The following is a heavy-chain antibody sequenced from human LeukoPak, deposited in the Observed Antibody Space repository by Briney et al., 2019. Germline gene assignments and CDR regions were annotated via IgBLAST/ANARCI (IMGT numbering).Heavy chain of an antibody. V-gene: IGHV4-59*01. J-gene: IGHJ2*01. CDR1: GGSINSYY. D-gene: IGHD1-14*01. CDR2: ISYSGST. CDR3: ARDRYEDWYFDL. Sequence: SETLSLTCTVSGGSINSYYWSWIRQPPGKGLEWIGYISYSGSTNYNPSLRSRVTISVDPSKNQFSLKLSSVTAAGTAVYYCARDRYEDWYFDLWGRGALVTVSS.